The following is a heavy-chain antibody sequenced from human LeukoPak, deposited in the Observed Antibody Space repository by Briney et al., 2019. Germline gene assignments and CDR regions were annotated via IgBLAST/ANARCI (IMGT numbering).Heavy chain of an antibody. V-gene: IGHV3-74*01. D-gene: IGHD6-19*01. CDR3: ARGAAGTGYSSGWYLDY. CDR2: INSDGSST. Sequence: GGSLRLSCEGSGFTFSSYWMHWVRQAPGKGLVWVSRINSDGSSTSYADSVKGRFTISRDNAKNTLYLQMNSLRAEDAAVYYCARGAAGTGYSSGWYLDYWGQGTLVTVSS. CDR1: GFTFSSYW. J-gene: IGHJ4*02.